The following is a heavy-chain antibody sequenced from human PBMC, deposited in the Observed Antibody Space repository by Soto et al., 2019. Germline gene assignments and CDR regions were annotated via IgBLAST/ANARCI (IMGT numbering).Heavy chain of an antibody. V-gene: IGHV4-30-4*01. Sequence: QVQLQESGPGLVKPSQTLSLTCTVSGGSISSGDYYWSWIRQPPGKGLEWIGYIYYSGSTYYNPSLKSRXXIXVXKSKNQFSLKLSSVTAADTAVYYCARDSSSWYGIDYWGQGTLVTVSS. D-gene: IGHD6-13*01. CDR2: IYYSGST. CDR3: ARDSSSWYGIDY. CDR1: GGSISSGDYY. J-gene: IGHJ4*02.